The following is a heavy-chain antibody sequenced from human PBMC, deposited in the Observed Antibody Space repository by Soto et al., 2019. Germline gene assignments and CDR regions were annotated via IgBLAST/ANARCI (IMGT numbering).Heavy chain of an antibody. CDR2: LRSTGGGT. V-gene: IGHV3-23*01. CDR3: AKGKISTTTYLAFGS. Sequence: GGSLRLSCAASGFTFSRYAMSWVRQAPGQGREWVTTLRSTGGGTYYAYSVKGGFTISRYNCKSSRCRQMSRRRAEETAVYYCAKGKISTTTYLAFGSWGQGPLVSGSS. CDR1: GFTFSRYA. D-gene: IGHD1-26*01. J-gene: IGHJ5*01.